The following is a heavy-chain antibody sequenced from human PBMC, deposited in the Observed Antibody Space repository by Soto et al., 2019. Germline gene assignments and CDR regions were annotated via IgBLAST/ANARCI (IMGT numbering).Heavy chain of an antibody. CDR2: ISYDGDYK. V-gene: IGHV3-30*18. D-gene: IGHD4-17*01. J-gene: IGHJ2*01. CDR1: RFTFSSYG. CDR3: AKGTTVTPWRYLDL. Sequence: QEQLAESGGGVVQPGRSLRLSCAAARFTFSSYGMHWVLQAPGKGLEWVAVISYDGDYKHYADSVRGRFTISRDNSKNTLYLQINSLRADDTAVYYCAKGTTVTPWRYLDLWGRGTLVTVSS.